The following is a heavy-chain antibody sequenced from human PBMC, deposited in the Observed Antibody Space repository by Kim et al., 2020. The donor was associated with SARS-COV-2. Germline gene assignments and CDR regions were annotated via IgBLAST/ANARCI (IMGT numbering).Heavy chain of an antibody. CDR3: ARVIAAGVFDY. J-gene: IGHJ4*02. Sequence: KYYVAAVKGRFTIARDNAKNSLYLQMNSLRAEDTAVYYCARVIAAGVFDYWGQGTLVTVSS. V-gene: IGHV3-7*01. D-gene: IGHD6-13*01. CDR2: K.